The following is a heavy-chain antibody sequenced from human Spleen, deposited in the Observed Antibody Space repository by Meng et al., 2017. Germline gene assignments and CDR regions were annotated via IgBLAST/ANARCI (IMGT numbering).Heavy chain of an antibody. V-gene: IGHV3-7*01. CDR1: GFNFKSYW. D-gene: IGHD5-12*01. J-gene: IGHJ4*02. Sequence: GESLKISCVASGFNFKSYWMTWVRQAPGKGLEWVANINQDGSEKHHLSSVRGRFTMSRDNARNSLYLQMNSLRVDDTAVYYCATTVNSGYDDEYWGQGTLVTVSS. CDR2: INQDGSEK. CDR3: ATTVNSGYDDEY.